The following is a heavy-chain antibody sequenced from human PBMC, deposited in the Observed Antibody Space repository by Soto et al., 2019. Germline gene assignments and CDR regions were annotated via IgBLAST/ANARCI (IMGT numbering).Heavy chain of an antibody. V-gene: IGHV4-61*08. D-gene: IGHD1-26*01. Sequence: SETLSLTCTVSDDSFRGADYYWSWIRQPLGKGPEWIGYTYYNGDTKYNPALKSRVTMSVDTSKNQFSLRLSSVTAADTAVYFCAKEDPSGRYSLDYWGQGSQVTVSS. CDR2: TYYNGDT. J-gene: IGHJ4*02. CDR3: AKEDPSGRYSLDY. CDR1: DDSFRGADYY.